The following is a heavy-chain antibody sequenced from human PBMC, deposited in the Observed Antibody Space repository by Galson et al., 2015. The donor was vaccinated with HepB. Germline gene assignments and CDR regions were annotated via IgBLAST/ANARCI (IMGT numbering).Heavy chain of an antibody. CDR3: MRGYYSAY. D-gene: IGHD3-10*01. V-gene: IGHV3-74*01. J-gene: IGHJ4*02. CDR1: GFTFSSNW. CDR2: INSDGSTT. Sequence: SLRLSCAASGFTFSSNWMHWVRQDPGKGLVWVSRINSDGSTTNYASSVQGRFTIPRDNAKNTLYLQMNSLRTEDTAMYYCMRGYYSAYWGQGTLVTVSS.